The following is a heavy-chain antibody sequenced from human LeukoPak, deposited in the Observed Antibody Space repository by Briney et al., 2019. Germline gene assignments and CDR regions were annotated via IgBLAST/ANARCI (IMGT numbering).Heavy chain of an antibody. CDR2: IRYDGSNK. CDR3: AKDRIWFGELGGWFDP. Sequence: GGSLRLSCAASGFTFSSYGMHWVHQAPGKGLEWVAFIRYDGSNKYYADSVKGRFTISRDNSKNTLYLQMNSLRAEDTAVYYCAKDRIWFGELGGWFDPWGQGTLVTVSS. J-gene: IGHJ5*02. CDR1: GFTFSSYG. D-gene: IGHD3-10*01. V-gene: IGHV3-30*02.